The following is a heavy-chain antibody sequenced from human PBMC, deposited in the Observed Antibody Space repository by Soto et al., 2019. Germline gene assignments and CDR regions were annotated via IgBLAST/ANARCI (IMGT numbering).Heavy chain of an antibody. D-gene: IGHD6-19*01. Sequence: SETLSLTCTVSGGSISSYYWSWIRQPPGKGLEWLGYIFYNGNTNYNPSLKSRVTISVDTSKNQFSLNLSSVTAADTAVYYCARCADSIGWYAQCYIHYWGQGTLVTGSS. V-gene: IGHV4-59*01. J-gene: IGHJ4*02. CDR1: GGSISSYY. CDR3: ARCADSIGWYAQCYIHY. CDR2: IFYNGNT.